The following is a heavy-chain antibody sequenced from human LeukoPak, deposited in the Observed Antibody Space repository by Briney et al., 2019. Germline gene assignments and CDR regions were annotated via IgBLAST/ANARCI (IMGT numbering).Heavy chain of an antibody. CDR1: ADSLSSGGHY. V-gene: IGHV4-31*03. J-gene: IGHJ4*02. CDR2: IHHSGSS. Sequence: SETLSLTCTVSADSLSSGGHYWAWIRQLPGKGLESIGFIHHSGSSRHNPSLKDRVAISVDASRKQFALRLSSVTAADTAIYYCARGGNRFGGFYFEYWGQGIQVIVSS. D-gene: IGHD3-10*01. CDR3: ARGGNRFGGFYFEY.